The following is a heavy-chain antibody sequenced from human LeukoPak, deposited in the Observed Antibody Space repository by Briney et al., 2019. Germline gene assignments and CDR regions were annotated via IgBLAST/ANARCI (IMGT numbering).Heavy chain of an antibody. J-gene: IGHJ1*01. CDR3: ARGLPGDSSGYYRNPIGEYFQH. D-gene: IGHD3-22*01. Sequence: ASVKVSCKASGYTFTSYYMHWVRRAPGQGLEWMGIINPSGGSTSYAQKFQGRVTMTRDTSTSTVYMELSSLRSEDTAVYYCARGLPGDSSGYYRNPIGEYFQHWGQGTLVTVSS. V-gene: IGHV1-46*01. CDR1: GYTFTSYY. CDR2: INPSGGST.